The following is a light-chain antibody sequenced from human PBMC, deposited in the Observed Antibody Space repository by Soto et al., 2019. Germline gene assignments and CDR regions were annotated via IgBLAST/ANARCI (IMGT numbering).Light chain of an antibody. Sequence: IQMTQSPSSVSASVGDRVIITCRASQDISSLLAWYQHKPGKAPKLLIYAATTLQSGVPSRFSGSESGTEFTLTISSLQPDDFATYYCQQADTFPFTFGPGTKVDMK. CDR3: QQADTFPFT. V-gene: IGKV1-12*01. CDR2: AAT. CDR1: QDISSL. J-gene: IGKJ3*01.